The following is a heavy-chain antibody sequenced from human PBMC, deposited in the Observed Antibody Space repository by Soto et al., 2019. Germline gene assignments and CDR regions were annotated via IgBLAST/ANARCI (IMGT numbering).Heavy chain of an antibody. V-gene: IGHV1-2*06. CDR2: IDPNSGGT. Sequence: GASVKVSCKASGYNFIANYIHWVRQAPGQGLEWVGRIDPNSGGTKFGQTFEGRVTMTRDTSGNTVYMEMVILRSDDTAVYYCARDWGYTDSRYYFDYWGQGTPVTVSS. J-gene: IGHJ4*02. CDR3: ARDWGYTDSRYYFDY. D-gene: IGHD5-18*01. CDR1: GYNFIANY.